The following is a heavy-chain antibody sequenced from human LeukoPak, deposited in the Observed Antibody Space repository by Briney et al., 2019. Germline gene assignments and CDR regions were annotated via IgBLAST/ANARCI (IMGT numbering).Heavy chain of an antibody. J-gene: IGHJ6*03. CDR3: ARRSWMATIGDYYYYMDV. D-gene: IGHD5-24*01. Sequence: SETLSLTCTVSGGSISSYYWSWIRQPPGKGLEWIGYIYYSGSTNYNPSLKSRVTISVDTSKNQFSLKLSSVTAADTAVYYCARRSWMATIGDYYYYMDVWGKGTTVTISS. V-gene: IGHV4-59*01. CDR1: GGSISSYY. CDR2: IYYSGST.